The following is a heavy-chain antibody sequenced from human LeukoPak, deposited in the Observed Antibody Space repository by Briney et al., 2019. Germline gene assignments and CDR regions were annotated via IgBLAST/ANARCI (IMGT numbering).Heavy chain of an antibody. J-gene: IGHJ5*02. CDR3: ARDLRQQLILGWLDP. V-gene: IGHV1-2*02. Sequence: GASVKVSCKASGYTFTTYYIHWVRRAPGQAPEWMGWINPNGGGTSYARNFQGRVTMTRDTSITTAYMELSSLTFDDTAVYYCARDLRQQLILGWLDPWGQGTLVSVS. D-gene: IGHD3/OR15-3a*01. CDR2: INPNGGGT. CDR1: GYTFTTYY.